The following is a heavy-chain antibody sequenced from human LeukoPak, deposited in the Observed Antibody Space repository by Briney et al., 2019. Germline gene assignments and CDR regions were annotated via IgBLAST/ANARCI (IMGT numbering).Heavy chain of an antibody. Sequence: ASVKVSCKASGYTFTGYYMHWVRQAPGQGLEWMGWINPNSGGTNYAQKFQGRVTMTRDTSISTAYMELSRLRSDDTAVYYCARGATMGSSWFDYFDYWGQGTLVTVSS. J-gene: IGHJ4*02. CDR1: GYTFTGYY. CDR3: ARGATMGSSWFDYFDY. CDR2: INPNSGGT. V-gene: IGHV1-2*02. D-gene: IGHD6-13*01.